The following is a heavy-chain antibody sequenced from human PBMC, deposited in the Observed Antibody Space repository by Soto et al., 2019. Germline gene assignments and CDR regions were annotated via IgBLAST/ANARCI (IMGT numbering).Heavy chain of an antibody. D-gene: IGHD5-12*01. Sequence: QVQLVQSGAEVKKPGASVKVSCKASGYTFTGYYIHWVRQAPGQGLEWMGWVNPNSGGTNYAQKFQGWVTMTKDTSITTAYMELSRRTSDHTAVYYCASPCRDGYNCLDYWGQGTLVTVSS. CDR3: ASPCRDGYNCLDY. V-gene: IGHV1-2*04. CDR2: VNPNSGGT. J-gene: IGHJ4*02. CDR1: GYTFTGYY.